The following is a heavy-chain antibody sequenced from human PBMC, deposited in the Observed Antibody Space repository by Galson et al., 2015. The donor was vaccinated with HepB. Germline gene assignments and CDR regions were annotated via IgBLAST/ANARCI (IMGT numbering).Heavy chain of an antibody. V-gene: IGHV1-46*01. CDR3: ARDYSVAPIGVGDY. D-gene: IGHD6-19*01. CDR1: GYTFTSYY. CDR2: INPSGGST. Sequence: SCKASGYTFTSYYMHWVRQAPGQGLEWMGIINPSGGSTNYAQTFQGRVTMTRDTSTSTVYMELSSLRSEDTAVYYCARDYSVAPIGVGDYWGQGTLVTVSS. J-gene: IGHJ4*02.